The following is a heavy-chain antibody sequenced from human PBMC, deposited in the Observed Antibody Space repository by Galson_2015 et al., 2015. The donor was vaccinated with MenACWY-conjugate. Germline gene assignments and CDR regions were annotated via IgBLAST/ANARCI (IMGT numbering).Heavy chain of an antibody. D-gene: IGHD2-2*01. Sequence: SLRLSCAASGFTFSTYAIHWVRQAPGKGLDWVAIISYDGTNKYYADSVKDRFTISRDNSKNTMYLQMNSLSAEDTAAYYCARTYCSRTSCYGMDAWGQGTTVTASS. CDR1: GFTFSTYA. CDR3: ARTYCSRTSCYGMDA. V-gene: IGHV3-30-3*01. J-gene: IGHJ6*02. CDR2: ISYDGTNK.